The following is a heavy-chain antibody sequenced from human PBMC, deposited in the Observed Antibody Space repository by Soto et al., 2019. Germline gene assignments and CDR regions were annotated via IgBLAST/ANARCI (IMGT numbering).Heavy chain of an antibody. V-gene: IGHV2-5*02. D-gene: IGHD1-1*01. J-gene: IGHJ4*02. CDR2: IYWDDYK. CDR1: GFSLKTGGVG. CDR3: ARRRAGLIGAWTPPYFDY. Sequence: QITLKESGPTLVKHTQTLTLSCAFSGFSLKTGGVGVGWIRQPPGKALELLAVIYWDDYKSWSPTLRERLTIDRETSENHVVLTMTNVDPVDSATYYCARRRAGLIGAWTPPYFDYWGQGTLVTVSS.